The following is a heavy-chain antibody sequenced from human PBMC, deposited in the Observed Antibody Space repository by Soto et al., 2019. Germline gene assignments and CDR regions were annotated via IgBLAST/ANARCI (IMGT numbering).Heavy chain of an antibody. Sequence: GGSLRLSCAASGFTVSSNYMSWVRQAPGKGLEWVSVIYSGGSTYYADSVKGRFTISRDNSKNTLYLQMNSLRAEDTAVYYCARGVGPPSYYYYYYGMDVWGQGTTVTVSS. V-gene: IGHV3-66*01. D-gene: IGHD1-26*01. J-gene: IGHJ6*02. CDR3: ARGVGPPSYYYYYYGMDV. CDR1: GFTVSSNY. CDR2: IYSGGST.